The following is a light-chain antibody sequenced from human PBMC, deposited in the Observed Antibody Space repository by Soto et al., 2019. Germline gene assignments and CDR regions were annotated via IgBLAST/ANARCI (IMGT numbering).Light chain of an antibody. V-gene: IGKV2D-29*01. CDR2: AVS. Sequence: IVMTQTPLSLSVTPGQPASISCKSSQSLLQSDGNTYLYWYLQKPGQPPQLLIYAVSIRATGVPARFSGTGSETDFTLTISGLQSEDSAVYFCQQYNNWPFSFGQGTRLEI. CDR3: QQYNNWPFS. CDR1: QSLLQSDGNTY. J-gene: IGKJ5*01.